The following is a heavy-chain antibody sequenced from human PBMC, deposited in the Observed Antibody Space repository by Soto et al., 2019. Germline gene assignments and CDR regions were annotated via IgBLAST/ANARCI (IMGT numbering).Heavy chain of an antibody. D-gene: IGHD3-10*01. CDR2: ISSSSSYI. CDR3: ARDEGLWFGEVILSGYYYYMDV. Sequence: GGSLRLSCAASGFTFSSYSMNWVRQAPGKGLEWVSSISSSSSYIYYADSVKGRFTISRDNAKNSLYLQMNSLRAEDTAVYYCARDEGLWFGEVILSGYYYYMDVWGKGTTVTVSS. J-gene: IGHJ6*03. V-gene: IGHV3-21*01. CDR1: GFTFSSYS.